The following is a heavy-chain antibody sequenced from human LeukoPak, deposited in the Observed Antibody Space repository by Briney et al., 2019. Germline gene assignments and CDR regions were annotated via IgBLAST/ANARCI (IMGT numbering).Heavy chain of an antibody. D-gene: IGHD3-22*01. Sequence: SETLSLTCAVYGGSFSGYYWSWIRQPPVKGLEWIGEINHSGSTNYNPSLKSRVTISVDTSKNQFSLKLSSVTAADTAVYYCARHYFYDSSGYDYWGQGTLVTVSS. V-gene: IGHV4-34*01. CDR1: GGSFSGYY. CDR3: ARHYFYDSSGYDY. CDR2: INHSGST. J-gene: IGHJ4*02.